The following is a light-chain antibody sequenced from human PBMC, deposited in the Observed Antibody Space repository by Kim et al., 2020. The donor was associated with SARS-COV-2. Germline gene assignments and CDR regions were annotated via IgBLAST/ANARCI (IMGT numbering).Light chain of an antibody. J-gene: IGKJ1*01. CDR3: MQTLQTTWT. Sequence: DIVVTQSPLSLPVTPGEPASISCRSSQSLLYSNGYNYLDWYLQRPGQSPQLLIYLGSHRASGVPDRFSGSGSGTDFTLKISRVEAEDVGVYYCMQTLQTTWTFGQGTKLEI. CDR1: QSLLYSNGYNY. CDR2: LGS. V-gene: IGKV2-28*01.